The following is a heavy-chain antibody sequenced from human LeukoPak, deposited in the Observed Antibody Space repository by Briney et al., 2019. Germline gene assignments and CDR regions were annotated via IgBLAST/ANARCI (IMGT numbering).Heavy chain of an antibody. Sequence: PGGSLRLSCAASGFTFSDYYMSWIRQAPGKGLEWVSYISSSGSTIYYADSVKGRFTISRDNSKNTLYLQMNSLRAEDTAVYYCAKDRREISPRAFDYWGQGTLVTVSS. V-gene: IGHV3-11*01. CDR2: ISSSGSTI. CDR3: AKDRREISPRAFDY. CDR1: GFTFSDYY. J-gene: IGHJ4*02. D-gene: IGHD3-16*02.